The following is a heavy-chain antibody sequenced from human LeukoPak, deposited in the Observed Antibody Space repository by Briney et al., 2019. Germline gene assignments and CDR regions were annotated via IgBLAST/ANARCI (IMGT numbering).Heavy chain of an antibody. Sequence: GGSLRLSCAASGFTFSTSEMNWVRQAPGKGLEWVSYIDSSSNKYYGDSVKGRFTISRDNAKNSLYLQMNSLRAEDTAVYYCARDDPYYYDTSGYYGMDVWGQGTTVTVSS. V-gene: IGHV3-48*03. CDR2: IDSSSNK. CDR3: ARDDPYYYDTSGYYGMDV. J-gene: IGHJ6*02. CDR1: GFTFSTSE. D-gene: IGHD3-22*01.